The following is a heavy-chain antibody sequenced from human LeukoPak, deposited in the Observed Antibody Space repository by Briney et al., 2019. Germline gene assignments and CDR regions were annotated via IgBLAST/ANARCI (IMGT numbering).Heavy chain of an antibody. CDR1: GFTFSNAW. D-gene: IGHD4-17*01. V-gene: IGHV3-15*01. CDR2: IKSKTDGGTT. J-gene: IGHJ4*02. CDR3: ASPSLDYGDYSWSRSADY. Sequence: GGSLRLSCAASGFTFSNAWMSWVRQAPGKGLEWVGRIKSKTDGGTTDYAAPVKGRFTISRDNSKNTLYLQMNSLRAEDTAVYYCASPSLDYGDYSWSRSADYWGQGTLVTVSS.